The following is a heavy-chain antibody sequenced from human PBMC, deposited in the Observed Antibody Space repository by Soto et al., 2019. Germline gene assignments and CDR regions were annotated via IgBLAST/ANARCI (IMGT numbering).Heavy chain of an antibody. D-gene: IGHD4-17*01. CDR1: GFTFSSYA. J-gene: IGHJ6*02. CDR3: AKAPSYGGNPRTYYYYYGMDV. V-gene: IGHV3-23*01. CDR2: ISGSGGST. Sequence: GGSLRLSCAASGFTFSSYAMSWVRQAPGKGLEWVSAISGSGGSTYYADSVKGLFTISRDNFKNTLYLQMNSLRAEDTAVYYCAKAPSYGGNPRTYYYYYGMDVWGQGTTVTVSS.